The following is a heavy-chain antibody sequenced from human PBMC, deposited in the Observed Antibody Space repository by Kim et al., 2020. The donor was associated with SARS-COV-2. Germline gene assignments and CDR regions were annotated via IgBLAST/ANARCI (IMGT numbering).Heavy chain of an antibody. D-gene: IGHD1-26*01. V-gene: IGHV3-23*01. CDR3: ARGGVNLGDY. Sequence: VEGRFTISRDNSKNTLSLQMDRLRVEDTAVYYCARGGVNLGDYWGQGTLVTVSS. J-gene: IGHJ4*02.